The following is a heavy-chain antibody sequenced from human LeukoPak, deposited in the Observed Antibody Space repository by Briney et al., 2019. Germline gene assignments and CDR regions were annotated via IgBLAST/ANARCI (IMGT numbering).Heavy chain of an antibody. Sequence: SETLSLTCTVSGGSISSSAYYWGWIRQPPGKGLEWIANIYYSGSAYYNPSLKSRLTISVDTSKNQFSLMLSSVTAADTAVYYCARAQRGYSYGLIDYWGQGTLVTVSS. V-gene: IGHV4-39*01. CDR3: ARAQRGYSYGLIDY. D-gene: IGHD5-18*01. CDR1: GGSISSSAYY. J-gene: IGHJ4*02. CDR2: IYYSGSA.